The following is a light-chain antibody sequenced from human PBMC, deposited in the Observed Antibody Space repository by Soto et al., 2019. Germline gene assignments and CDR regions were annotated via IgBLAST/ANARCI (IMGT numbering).Light chain of an antibody. CDR3: SSYVGNNNVV. Sequence: QSALTQPPSASGSPGQSVTISCTGSSSDVGAYDYVSWYQQHPGKAPKLMVYAVTKRPSGVPDRFSGSKSGNTASLTVSGLPADDGAHYYCSSYVGNNNVVFGGGTKLTVL. V-gene: IGLV2-8*01. CDR2: AVT. CDR1: SSDVGAYDY. J-gene: IGLJ2*01.